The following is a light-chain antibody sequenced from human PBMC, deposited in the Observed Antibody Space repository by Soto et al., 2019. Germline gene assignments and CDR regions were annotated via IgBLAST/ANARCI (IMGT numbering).Light chain of an antibody. CDR3: QAWDSSMAHCV. Sequence: SYELTQPPSVSVSPGQTASITCSGDKLGDKYACWYQQKPGQSPVLVIYQDSKRPSGIPERFSGSNSGNTATLTISGTQAMDEADYYCQAWDSSMAHCVFGTGTKLTVL. J-gene: IGLJ1*01. V-gene: IGLV3-1*01. CDR2: QDS. CDR1: KLGDKY.